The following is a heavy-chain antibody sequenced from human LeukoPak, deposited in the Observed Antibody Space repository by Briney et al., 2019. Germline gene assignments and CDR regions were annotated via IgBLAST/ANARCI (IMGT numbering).Heavy chain of an antibody. D-gene: IGHD2-8*01. CDR2: VNPNSGGT. V-gene: IGHV1-2*02. CDR1: GYTFTVYY. CDR3: ARVYCTNGVYYPFGY. Sequence: GASVKVSCNASGYTFTVYYMHWVRQAPGQGHEWMGWVNPNSGGTNYGQKFQGRVTMTRDTSISTAYMELSRLRSDDTAVYYCARVYCTNGVYYPFGYRGQGTLVTVSS. J-gene: IGHJ4*02.